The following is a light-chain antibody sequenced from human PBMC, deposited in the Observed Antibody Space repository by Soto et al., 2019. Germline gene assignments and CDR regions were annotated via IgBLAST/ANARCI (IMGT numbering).Light chain of an antibody. Sequence: QSVLTQPPSASGSPGQSVTISCAGTSSDVGYYDYVSWYQQHQGKAPKLMIYEVSKRPSGVPDRFSGSKSGNTASLTVSGLQAEDEADYFCSSYAGSNIFVLFGGGTKLTVL. V-gene: IGLV2-8*01. CDR2: EVS. CDR1: SSDVGYYDY. J-gene: IGLJ2*01. CDR3: SSYAGSNIFVL.